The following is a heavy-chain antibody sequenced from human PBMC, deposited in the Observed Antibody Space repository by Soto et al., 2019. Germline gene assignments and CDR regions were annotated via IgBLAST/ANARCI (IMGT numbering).Heavy chain of an antibody. CDR2: IYHSGST. Sequence: QLQLQESGSGLVKPSQTLSLTCAVSGSSISSGGYSWSWLRQPPGKGLEWIGYIYHSGSTYYNPSIKSRVTISVDRSKNQFSLNLSSVPDADTAVYYCASHFWSGPFDYWGQGTLVTVSS. CDR1: GSSISSGGYS. CDR3: ASHFWSGPFDY. J-gene: IGHJ4*02. V-gene: IGHV4-30-2*01. D-gene: IGHD3-3*02.